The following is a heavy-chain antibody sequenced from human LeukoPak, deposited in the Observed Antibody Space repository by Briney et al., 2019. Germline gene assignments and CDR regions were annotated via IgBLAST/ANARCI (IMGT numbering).Heavy chain of an antibody. CDR2: IRSKAYGGTT. CDR1: GFTFGDYA. D-gene: IGHD1-26*01. CDR3: TREDLFSGSYYELRAFDI. Sequence: GGSLRLSCTVSGFTFGDYAMSWVRQAPGKGLEWVGFIRSKAYGGTTEYAASVKGRFTISRDDSKSIAYLQMNSLKTEDTAVYYCTREDLFSGSYYELRAFDIWGQGTMVTVSS. V-gene: IGHV3-49*04. J-gene: IGHJ3*02.